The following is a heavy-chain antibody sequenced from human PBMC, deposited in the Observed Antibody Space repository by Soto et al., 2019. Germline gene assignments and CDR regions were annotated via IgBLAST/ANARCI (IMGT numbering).Heavy chain of an antibody. D-gene: IGHD1-26*01. J-gene: IGHJ4*02. V-gene: IGHV1-69*05. Sequence: SVKVSCKASGGTFSSYAISWVRQAPGQGLEWMGGIIPIFGTANYAQKLQGRVAMTTDTSTSTAYMGLRSLRSDDTAVYYCARDLGGGSYFATAPVCVDYWGQGTLVTVSS. CDR1: GGTFSSYA. CDR3: ARDLGGGSYFATAPVCVDY. CDR2: IIPIFGTA.